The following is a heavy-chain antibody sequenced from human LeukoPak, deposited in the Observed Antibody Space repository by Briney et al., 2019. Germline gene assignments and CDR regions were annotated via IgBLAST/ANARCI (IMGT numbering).Heavy chain of an antibody. CDR2: IIPIFGTA. CDR3: ATFAGEHQAPFDY. J-gene: IGHJ4*02. D-gene: IGHD1-26*01. V-gene: IGHV1-69*13. CDR1: GGTFSSYA. Sequence: ASVKVSCKASGGTFSSYAISWVRQAPGQGLEWMGGIIPIFGTANYAQKFQGRVTITADESTSTAYMELSSLRSEDTAVYYCATFAGEHQAPFDYWGQGTLVTVSS.